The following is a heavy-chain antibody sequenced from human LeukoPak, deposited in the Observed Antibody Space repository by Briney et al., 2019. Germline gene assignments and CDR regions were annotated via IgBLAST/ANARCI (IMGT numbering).Heavy chain of an antibody. CDR3: AKATSGYDIRSHFDY. V-gene: IGHV3-23*01. Sequence: GGPLRLSCAASGFTFTNYAMSWVRQAPGKGLEWVSTISRSGGSAYYADSVKGRFSISRDNSRDTLYLQMNSLRAEDTALYYCAKATSGYDIRSHFDYWGQGTLVTVSS. D-gene: IGHD5-12*01. CDR1: GFTFTNYA. CDR2: ISRSGGSA. J-gene: IGHJ4*02.